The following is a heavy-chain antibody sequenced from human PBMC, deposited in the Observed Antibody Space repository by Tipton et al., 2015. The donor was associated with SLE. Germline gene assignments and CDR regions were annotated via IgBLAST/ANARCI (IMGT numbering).Heavy chain of an antibody. Sequence: YYNPSLKSRVTISVDTSKNQFSLKLSSVTAADTAVYYCARLNWNYAYYYYMDVWGKGTTVTVSS. D-gene: IGHD1-7*01. V-gene: IGHV4-39*07. J-gene: IGHJ6*03. CDR3: ARLNWNYAYYYYMDV.